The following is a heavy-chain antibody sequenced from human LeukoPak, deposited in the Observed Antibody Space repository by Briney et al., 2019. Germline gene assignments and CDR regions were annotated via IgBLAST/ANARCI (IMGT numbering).Heavy chain of an antibody. Sequence: SVKVPCKASGGTFSSYAISWVRQAPGQGLEWMGGIIPIFGTANYAQKFQGRVTITADESTSTAYMELSSLRSEDTAVYYCARDVDTAMVTGSWGQGTLVTVSS. D-gene: IGHD5-18*01. J-gene: IGHJ4*02. CDR1: GGTFSSYA. CDR2: IIPIFGTA. CDR3: ARDVDTAMVTGS. V-gene: IGHV1-69*13.